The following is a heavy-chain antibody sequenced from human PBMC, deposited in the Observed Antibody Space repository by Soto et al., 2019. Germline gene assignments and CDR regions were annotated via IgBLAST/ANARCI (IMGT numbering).Heavy chain of an antibody. CDR1: GFTFSSYS. J-gene: IGHJ5*02. D-gene: IGHD3-3*01. Sequence: GGSLRLSCAASGFTFSSYSMNWVRQAPGKGLEWVSYISSSSSTIYYADSVKGRFTISRDNAKNSLYLQMNSLRAEDTAVYYCARDSRTRITIFGVGSWNWFDPWGQGTLVTVSS. CDR2: ISSSSSTI. V-gene: IGHV3-48*01. CDR3: ARDSRTRITIFGVGSWNWFDP.